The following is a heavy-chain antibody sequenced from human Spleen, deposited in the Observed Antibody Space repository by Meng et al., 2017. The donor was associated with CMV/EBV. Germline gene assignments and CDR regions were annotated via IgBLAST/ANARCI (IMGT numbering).Heavy chain of an antibody. V-gene: IGHV4-31*03. CDR2: IYYSGST. D-gene: IGHD2-2*01. CDR3: AGLSVVPAIMVFDY. CDR1: GGSISSSNYY. J-gene: IGHJ4*02. Sequence: LRLSCTVSGGSISSSNYYWGWIRQHPGKGLEWIGCIYYSGSTYYNPSLKSRVTISVDTSKNQFSLKLSSVTAADTAVYYCAGLSVVPAIMVFDYWGQGTLVTVSS.